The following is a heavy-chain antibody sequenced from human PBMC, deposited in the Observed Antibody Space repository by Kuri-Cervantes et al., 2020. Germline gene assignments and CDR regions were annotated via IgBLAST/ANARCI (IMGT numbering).Heavy chain of an antibody. CDR2: IYTSGST. Sequence: SETLSLTCTVSGGSISHYYWSWIRQPAGKGLEWIGRIYTSGSTNYNPSLKSRVTISVDKSKNQFSLKLSSVTAADTAVYYCAREGPYSSSWYAFDYWGQGTLVTVSS. J-gene: IGHJ4*02. CDR3: AREGPYSSSWYAFDY. D-gene: IGHD6-13*01. V-gene: IGHV4-4*07. CDR1: GGSISHYY.